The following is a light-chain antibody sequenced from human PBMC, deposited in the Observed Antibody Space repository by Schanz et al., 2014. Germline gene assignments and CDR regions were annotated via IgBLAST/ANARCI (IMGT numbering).Light chain of an antibody. CDR1: NSNIGNNY. V-gene: IGLV1-51*01. CDR2: DNN. CDR3: GTWDGSLIGVV. J-gene: IGLJ2*01. Sequence: QSVLTQPPSMSAAPGQKVTISCSGSNSNIGNNYVSWYQQLPGTGPKLLIYDNNKRPSGIPDRFSGSKSGTSATLGITGLQTGDEANYYCGTWDGSLIGVVFGGGTKLTVL.